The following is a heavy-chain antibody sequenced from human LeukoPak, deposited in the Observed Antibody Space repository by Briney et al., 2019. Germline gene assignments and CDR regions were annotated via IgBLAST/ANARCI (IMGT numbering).Heavy chain of an antibody. V-gene: IGHV1-18*01. Sequence: ASVKVSCKASGYTFTSYGISWVRQAPGQGLEWMGWISAYNGNTNYAQKLQGRVTMTTDTSTSTAYMELRSLRSDDTAVYYCARCYRWEDYYYYYGMDVWGQGTTVTVSS. CDR1: GYTFTSYG. CDR3: ARCYRWEDYYYYYGMDV. D-gene: IGHD3-16*02. CDR2: ISAYNGNT. J-gene: IGHJ6*02.